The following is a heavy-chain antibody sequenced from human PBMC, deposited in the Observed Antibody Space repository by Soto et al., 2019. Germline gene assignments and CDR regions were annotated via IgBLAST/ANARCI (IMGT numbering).Heavy chain of an antibody. V-gene: IGHV4-59*01. CDR1: GDSISSYY. CDR2: IYYSGST. Sequence: SETLSLTCSVSGDSISSYYWSWIRQPPGKGLEWIGYIYYSGSTNYNPSFKSRVTISVDTPKNQFSLGLTSVTAADTAVYYCARGVATIGPWGQGTLVTVXS. D-gene: IGHD5-12*01. CDR3: ARGVATIGP. J-gene: IGHJ5*02.